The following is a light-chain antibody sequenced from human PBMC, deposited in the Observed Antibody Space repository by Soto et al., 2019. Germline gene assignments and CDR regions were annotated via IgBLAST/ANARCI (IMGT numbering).Light chain of an antibody. CDR1: RTDIGGYNY. CDR3: TSYTNSKAYIL. CDR2: EVT. V-gene: IGLV2-14*01. J-gene: IGLJ2*01. Sequence: QSALTQPASVSGSLGQSITISCTGTRTDIGGYNYVSWYQQYPGKAPKLVICEVTSRPSGISDRFSVSKSGNTASLTISGLQAEDEADYFCTSYTNSKAYILFGGGTKLTVL.